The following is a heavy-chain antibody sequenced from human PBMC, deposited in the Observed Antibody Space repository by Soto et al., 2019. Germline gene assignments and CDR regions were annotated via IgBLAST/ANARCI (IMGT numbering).Heavy chain of an antibody. CDR3: ARDSSPYYDFWSGYYTAFDY. J-gene: IGHJ4*02. Sequence: GASVKVSCKTSGYTFSSYGISWVRQAPGQGLEWMGWISAYNGNTNYAQKLQGRVTMTTDTSTSTAYMELRSLRSDDTAVYYCARDSSPYYDFWSGYYTAFDYWGQGTLVTVSS. V-gene: IGHV1-18*01. D-gene: IGHD3-3*01. CDR1: GYTFSSYG. CDR2: ISAYNGNT.